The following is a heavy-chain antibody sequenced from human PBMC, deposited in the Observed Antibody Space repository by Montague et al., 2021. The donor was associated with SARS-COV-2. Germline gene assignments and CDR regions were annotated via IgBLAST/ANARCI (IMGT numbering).Heavy chain of an antibody. V-gene: IGHV3-9*01. CDR3: ARGETGYRTSWPDY. CDR2: ISWNSDSI. CDR1: GFTFDDYA. D-gene: IGHD6-13*01. J-gene: IGHJ4*02. Sequence: SLRLSCAASGFTFDDYAMHWVRQAPGKGLEWVSGISWNSDSIDYADSVKGRFTISRDNAKNSLYLQMNSLRAEDTAFYYCARGETGYRTSWPDYWSQGTLVTVSS.